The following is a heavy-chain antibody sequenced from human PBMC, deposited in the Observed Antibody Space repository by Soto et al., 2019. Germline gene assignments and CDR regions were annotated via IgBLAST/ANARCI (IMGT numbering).Heavy chain of an antibody. V-gene: IGHV1-2*02. Sequence: ALVNRSRKSFGYGLSGYHVDWVRKATGQGLEWMGWMNPYSGGTTYAQKFQGGFTMTRETSISTAYMELSRLRSDDTAMYYCAMGVWRGSSVGADGFGMWGQGTMGTVSS. CDR1: GYGLSGYH. J-gene: IGHJ3*01. CDR2: MNPYSGGT. CDR3: AMGVWRGSSVGADGFGM. D-gene: IGHD3-3*01.